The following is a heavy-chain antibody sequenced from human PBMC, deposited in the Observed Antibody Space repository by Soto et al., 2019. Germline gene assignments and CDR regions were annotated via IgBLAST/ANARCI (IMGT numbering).Heavy chain of an antibody. CDR1: GFTFDDYT. D-gene: IGHD3-22*01. J-gene: IGHJ4*02. V-gene: IGHV3-43*01. CDR3: AKEQAGYSSGYYWDY. CDR2: ISWDGGNT. Sequence: GGSLRLSCAASGFTFDDYTMHWVRQAPGKGLEWVSLISWDGGNTYYADSVKGRFTISRDNSKNSLYLQMNSLRTEDTALYYCAKEQAGYSSGYYWDYWGQGTLVTVSS.